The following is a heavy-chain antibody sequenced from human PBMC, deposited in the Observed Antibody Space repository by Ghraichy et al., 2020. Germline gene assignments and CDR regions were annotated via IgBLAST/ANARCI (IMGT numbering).Heavy chain of an antibody. D-gene: IGHD3-9*01. Sequence: GGYLRLSCAVSGFTLSDHDMDWVRQAPGKGLQWVGRSKNKAQDYATNYAASVRGKFIILRDDSKNSLLLQMNSLRTEDTAVYYCVTYFTGYPSWGQGTLVTVSS. CDR3: VTYFTGYPS. CDR1: GFTLSDHD. J-gene: IGHJ5*02. CDR2: SKNKAQDYAT. V-gene: IGHV3-72*01.